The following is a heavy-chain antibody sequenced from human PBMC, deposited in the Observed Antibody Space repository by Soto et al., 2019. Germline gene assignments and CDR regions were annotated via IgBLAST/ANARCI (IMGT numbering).Heavy chain of an antibody. Sequence: SVKVSCKASGGTFSSYAISWVRQAPGQGLEWMGGIIPIFGTANYAQKFQGRVTITADESTSTAYMELSSLRSEDTAVYYCAVGYPDPLYNWFDPWGQGTMVTVSS. V-gene: IGHV1-69*13. J-gene: IGHJ5*02. D-gene: IGHD2-15*01. CDR2: IIPIFGTA. CDR1: GGTFSSYA. CDR3: AVGYPDPLYNWFDP.